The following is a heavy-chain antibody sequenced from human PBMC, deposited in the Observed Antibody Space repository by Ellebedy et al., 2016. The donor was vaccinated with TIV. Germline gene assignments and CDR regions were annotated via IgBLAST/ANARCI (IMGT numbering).Heavy chain of an antibody. D-gene: IGHD1-26*01. J-gene: IGHJ6*02. V-gene: IGHV4-39*07. Sequence: MPSETLSLTCTVPGGAIRGSGYYWGGTRQPPGKGLEWLGSIDYSGSTSYNPSHNSRVTIAVDTSKNQFSLKLTSVTAADTAGYYCARDGVREGMDVWGQGTTVTVSS. CDR2: IDYSGST. CDR3: ARDGVREGMDV. CDR1: GGAIRGSGYY.